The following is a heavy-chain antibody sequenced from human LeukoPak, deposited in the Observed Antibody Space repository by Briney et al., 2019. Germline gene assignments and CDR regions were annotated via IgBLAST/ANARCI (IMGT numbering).Heavy chain of an antibody. CDR3: ARLDYGDNLDY. V-gene: IGHV4-59*01. CDR2: IYYSGST. J-gene: IGHJ4*02. D-gene: IGHD4-17*01. Sequence: PSETLSLTCTVSGGSISSYYWSWIRQPPGKGLEWIGYIYYSGSTNYNPSLKSRVTISVDTSKNQFSQKLSSVTAADTAVYYCARLDYGDNLDYWGQGTLVTVSS. CDR1: GGSISSYY.